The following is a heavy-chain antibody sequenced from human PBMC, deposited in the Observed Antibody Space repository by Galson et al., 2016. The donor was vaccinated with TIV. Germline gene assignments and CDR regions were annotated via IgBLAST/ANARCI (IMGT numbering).Heavy chain of an antibody. CDR3: ARQFVDV. V-gene: IGHV3-23*01. D-gene: IGHD5-24*01. Sequence: SLRLSCAASGFTFSSYAMNWVRQAPGKGLEWVSSISENSGSTDYADSVKGRFTISRDNSKNTLYQQMDSLRAEDTAVYYCARQFVDVWGQGTTVTVSS. J-gene: IGHJ6*02. CDR1: GFTFSSYA. CDR2: ISENSGST.